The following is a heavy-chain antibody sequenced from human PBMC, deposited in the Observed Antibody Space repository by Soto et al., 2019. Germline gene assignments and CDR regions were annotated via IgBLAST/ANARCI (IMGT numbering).Heavy chain of an antibody. J-gene: IGHJ4*02. CDR1: GFTFSSYE. CDR2: ISSGGSSI. CDR3: ARDIGVGPAGFDY. V-gene: IGHV3-48*03. Sequence: GGSLRVSCAASGFTFSSYEMNWVRQAPGKGLEWVSHISSGGSSIYYADSVKGRFSISRDNAKNSVYLQMNSLRAEDTAVYYCARDIGVGPAGFDYWGQGTLVTVSS. D-gene: IGHD2-2*01.